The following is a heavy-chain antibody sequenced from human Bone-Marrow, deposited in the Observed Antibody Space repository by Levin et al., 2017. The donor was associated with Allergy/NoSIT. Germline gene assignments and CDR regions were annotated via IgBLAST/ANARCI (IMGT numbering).Heavy chain of an antibody. CDR1: GYTFTAYE. CDR3: ARHDSPGFLGGRFDS. D-gene: IGHD3-22*01. Sequence: GESLKISCKASGYTFTAYEIHWVRQAPGQGLEWMGMINPSGGSVSYAEQVQVRLTMTRDTSTKTVYMELSSLRSEDTAVYYCARHDSPGFLGGRFDSWGQGTLVTVSA. J-gene: IGHJ4*02. CDR2: INPSGGSV. V-gene: IGHV1-46*01.